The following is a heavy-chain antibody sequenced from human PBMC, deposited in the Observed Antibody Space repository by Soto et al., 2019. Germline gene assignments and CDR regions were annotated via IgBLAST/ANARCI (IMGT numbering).Heavy chain of an antibody. CDR3: ARDGSSSKFDS. D-gene: IGHD6-6*01. CDR1: GGSISSGSYY. J-gene: IGHJ4*02. V-gene: IGHV4-31*02. Sequence: PSETLSLTCTVSGGSISSGSYYWSWIRQHPGKGLEWIGYIYYTGSTYYNPSLKSRITISADTSKNQFSLRLSSVAAADTAVYYCARDGSSSKFDSWGQGTLVTV. CDR2: IYYTGST.